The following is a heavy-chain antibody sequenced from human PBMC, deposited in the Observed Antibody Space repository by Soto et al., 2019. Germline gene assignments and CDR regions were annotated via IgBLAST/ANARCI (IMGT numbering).Heavy chain of an antibody. CDR3: ARDQPGDSQGYGLGN. CDR2: ISSSSSYI. V-gene: IGHV3-21*01. CDR1: GFTFSSYS. Sequence: EVQLVESGGGLVKPGGSLRLSCAASGFTFSSYSMNWVRQAPGKGLEWVSSISSSSSYIYYADSVKGRFTISRDNAKNSLYLQMNSLRAEDTAVYYCARDQPGDSQGYGLGNWGQGTLVTVSS. J-gene: IGHJ4*02. D-gene: IGHD5-18*01.